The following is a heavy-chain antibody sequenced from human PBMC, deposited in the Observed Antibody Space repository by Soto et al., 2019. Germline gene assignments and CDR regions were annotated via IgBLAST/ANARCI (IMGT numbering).Heavy chain of an antibody. V-gene: IGHV3-43*01. D-gene: IGHD6-19*01. CDR3: AKASPYSSGWYYFDY. J-gene: IGHJ4*02. CDR1: GFTFDDYT. Sequence: GGSLRLSCVASGFTFDDYTMHWVRQAPGKGLEWVSLISWDGGSTYYADSVKGRFTISRDNSKNSLYLQMNSLRTEDTALYYCAKASPYSSGWYYFDYWGQGTLVTVSS. CDR2: ISWDGGST.